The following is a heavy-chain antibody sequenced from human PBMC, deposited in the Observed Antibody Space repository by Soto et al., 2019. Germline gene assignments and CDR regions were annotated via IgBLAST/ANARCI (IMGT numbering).Heavy chain of an antibody. D-gene: IGHD6-19*01. Sequence: PSEPLSLTCTVSGDSISSYYWSWIRQPPGKGLEWIGYIYYSGSTNYNPSLKSRVTISVDTSKNQFSLKLSSVTAADTAVYYCARGSVAGFDYWGQGTLVTGYS. CDR1: GDSISSYY. CDR2: IYYSGST. CDR3: ARGSVAGFDY. V-gene: IGHV4-59*01. J-gene: IGHJ4*02.